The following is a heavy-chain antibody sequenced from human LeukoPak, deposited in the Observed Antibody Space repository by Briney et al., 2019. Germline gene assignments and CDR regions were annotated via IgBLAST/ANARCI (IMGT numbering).Heavy chain of an antibody. CDR1: GGSISSGDYY. CDR2: IYYSGST. J-gene: IGHJ3*02. Sequence: PSETLSLTCSVSGGSISSGDYYWSWIRQPPGEGLEWIGYIYYSGSTFYNPSLRSRVAISVDTSKNRFSLRLTSVTAADTAVYYCARAHDYGGNGRGGDAFDIWGQGTMVTVSS. D-gene: IGHD4-23*01. CDR3: ARAHDYGGNGRGGDAFDI. V-gene: IGHV4-30-4*01.